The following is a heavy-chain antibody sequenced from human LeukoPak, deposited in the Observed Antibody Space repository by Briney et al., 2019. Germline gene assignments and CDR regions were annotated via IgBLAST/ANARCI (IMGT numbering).Heavy chain of an antibody. CDR2: IYPGDSDT. CDR1: GYSFTSYW. V-gene: IGHV5-51*01. J-gene: IGHJ4*02. Sequence: GESLKISCQNSGYSFTSYWIGWVRQMPGKGLEWMGIIYPGDSDTRYSPSFQGQVTISADKSISTAYLQWSSLKASDTATYYCARLRRTIVFDHRGQGTLVTVSS. CDR3: ARLRRTIVFDH. D-gene: IGHD1-14*01.